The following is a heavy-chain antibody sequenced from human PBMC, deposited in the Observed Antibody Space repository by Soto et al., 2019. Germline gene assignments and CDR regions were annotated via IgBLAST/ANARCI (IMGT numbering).Heavy chain of an antibody. CDR2: IYPGDSDT. Sequence: LNISFTGSGYSLTSYWIGWVRQMPGKGLEWMGIIYPGDSDTRYSPSFQGQVTISADKSISTAYLQWSSLKASDTAMYYCARRRTYSSSWYFVYFDYWGQGTLVTVSS. CDR3: ARRRTYSSSWYFVYFDY. D-gene: IGHD6-13*01. CDR1: GYSLTSYW. V-gene: IGHV5-51*01. J-gene: IGHJ4*02.